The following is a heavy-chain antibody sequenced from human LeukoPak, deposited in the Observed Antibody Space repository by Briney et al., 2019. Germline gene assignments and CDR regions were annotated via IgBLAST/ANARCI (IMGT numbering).Heavy chain of an antibody. Sequence: ASVKVSCKASGYTFTSYAMNWVRQAPGQGLEWMGWINTNTVNPTYAQGFTGRFVFSLDTPVSTAYLQISSLKAEDTAVYYCARESSGSTNWFDPWGQGTLVTVSS. CDR3: ARESSGSTNWFDP. J-gene: IGHJ5*02. CDR1: GYTFTSYA. D-gene: IGHD3-22*01. CDR2: INTNTVNP. V-gene: IGHV7-4-1*02.